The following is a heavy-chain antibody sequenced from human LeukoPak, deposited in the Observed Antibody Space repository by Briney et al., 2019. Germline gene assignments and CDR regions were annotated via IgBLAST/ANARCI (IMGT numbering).Heavy chain of an antibody. D-gene: IGHD1-1*01. V-gene: IGHV4-59*01. CDR1: GGSISSYY. Sequence: PSETLSLTCTVSGGSISSYYWSWIRQPPGKGLEWIGHIYGSGSTNYNPSLKRRVTLSVDTSKNQFSLKLSSVTAADTAVYYCAREGTSGTHLNWFDGWGQGTLVTVS. CDR3: AREGTSGTHLNWFDG. J-gene: IGHJ5*02. CDR2: IYGSGST.